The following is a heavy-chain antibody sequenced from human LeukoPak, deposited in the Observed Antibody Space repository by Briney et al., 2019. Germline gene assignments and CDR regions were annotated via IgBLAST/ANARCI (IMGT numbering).Heavy chain of an antibody. V-gene: IGHV3-48*04. CDR2: ISSSSSTI. Sequence: GGPLDPSGAALGFILSSFRRTWVGRAPGKGREGVSYISSSSSTIYYADSVKGRFTISRDNAKNSLYLQMNSLRAEDTAVYYCARDHLAVAGTLGYWGQGTLVTVSS. D-gene: IGHD6-19*01. J-gene: IGHJ4*02. CDR3: ARDHLAVAGTLGY. CDR1: GFILSSFR.